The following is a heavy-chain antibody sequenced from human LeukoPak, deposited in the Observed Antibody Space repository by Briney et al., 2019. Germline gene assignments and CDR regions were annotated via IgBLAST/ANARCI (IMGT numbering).Heavy chain of an antibody. Sequence: ASVKVSCKASGYSFTNYAIQWVRQAPGQRLEWMGWIDAGNGRTKYSQNFQGRVTITRDTSASTAYMELSSLRSEDTAVYYCARARWTSTVTTYYFDYWDQGTLVTVSS. D-gene: IGHD4-17*01. CDR1: GYSFTNYA. CDR2: IDAGNGRT. V-gene: IGHV1-3*01. CDR3: ARARWTSTVTTYYFDY. J-gene: IGHJ4*02.